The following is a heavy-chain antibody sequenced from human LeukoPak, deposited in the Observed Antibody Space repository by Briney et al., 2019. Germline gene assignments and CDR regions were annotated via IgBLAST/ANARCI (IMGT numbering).Heavy chain of an antibody. Sequence: PGRSLRLSCVASGFTFTRNCMHWVRQAPGKGLEWMAAIPHDGSNALYADSVKGRFTISRDDSKNTQYLQMNSLRIEDSAMYYCATGSDYYYASWGQGTLVTVSS. CDR3: ATGSDYYYAS. D-gene: IGHD3-3*01. CDR1: GFTFTRNC. J-gene: IGHJ5*02. CDR2: IPHDGSNA. V-gene: IGHV3-30*03.